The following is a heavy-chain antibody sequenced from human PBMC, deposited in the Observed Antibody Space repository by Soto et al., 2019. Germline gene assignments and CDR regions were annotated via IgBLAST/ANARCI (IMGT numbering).Heavy chain of an antibody. CDR1: GFTFGTYG. D-gene: IGHD3-22*01. V-gene: IGHV3-23*01. J-gene: IGHJ4*02. Sequence: EVQLLESGGGLVQPGGSLRLSCTASGFTFGTYGMSWVRQAPGKGLEWVSSLSGDGTTTYYIDSVKGRFTISRDNSRNTLSLQMNSLRTEDTAVYYCAKDITFDSSAYNYWGQGILVTVSS. CDR2: LSGDGTTT. CDR3: AKDITFDSSAYNY.